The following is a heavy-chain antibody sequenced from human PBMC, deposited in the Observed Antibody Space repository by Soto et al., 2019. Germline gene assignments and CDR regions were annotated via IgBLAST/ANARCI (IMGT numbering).Heavy chain of an antibody. CDR3: ARGPTDYDFWSGYYRYNWFDP. CDR1: GFTFSSYS. J-gene: IGHJ5*02. CDR2: ISSSSSYI. V-gene: IGHV3-21*01. Sequence: GGSLRLSCAASGFTFSSYSMNWVRQAPGKGLEWVSSISSSSSYIYYADSVKGRFTISRDNAKNSLYLQMSSLRAEDTAVYYCARGPTDYDFWSGYYRYNWFDPWGQGTLVTVSS. D-gene: IGHD3-3*01.